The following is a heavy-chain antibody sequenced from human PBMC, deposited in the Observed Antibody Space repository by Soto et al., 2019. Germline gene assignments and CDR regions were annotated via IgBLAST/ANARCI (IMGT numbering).Heavy chain of an antibody. V-gene: IGHV1-3*01. Sequence: QVQLVQSGAEVKKPGASVKVSCEASGYTFTRYAMHWVRQAPGQRLEWMGWINADNGNTKYSQKFQGRVTSTRDTAASTAYMELSSLRSEDTAVYYCARYYTSTWYDYFDYWGQGTLVTVSS. CDR2: INADNGNT. CDR1: GYTFTRYA. J-gene: IGHJ4*02. CDR3: ARYYTSTWYDYFDY. D-gene: IGHD6-13*01.